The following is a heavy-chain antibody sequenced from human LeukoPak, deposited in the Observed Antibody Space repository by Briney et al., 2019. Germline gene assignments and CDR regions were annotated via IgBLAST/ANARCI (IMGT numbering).Heavy chain of an antibody. Sequence: ASVKVSCKASGYTFTSYGISWVRQASGQGLEWMGWISAYNGNTNYAQKLQGRVTMTTDTSTSTAYMELRSLRSDDTAVYYCARVGPAAAPHYYFDYWGQGTLVTVSS. D-gene: IGHD6-13*01. J-gene: IGHJ4*02. CDR3: ARVGPAAAPHYYFDY. CDR2: ISAYNGNT. V-gene: IGHV1-18*01. CDR1: GYTFTSYG.